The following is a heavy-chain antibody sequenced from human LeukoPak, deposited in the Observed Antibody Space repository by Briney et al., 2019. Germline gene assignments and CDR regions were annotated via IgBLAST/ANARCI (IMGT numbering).Heavy chain of an antibody. J-gene: IGHJ1*01. CDR1: GYSISSGYY. Sequence: SETLSLTCAVSGYSISSGYYWGWIRQPPGKGLEWIGSIYHGGSTYYNPSLKSRVTISVDTSKNQFSLKLSSVTAADTAVYYCARHAYCSSTSCYWRPVYFQHWGQGTLVTVSS. V-gene: IGHV4-38-2*01. CDR3: ARHAYCSSTSCYWRPVYFQH. CDR2: IYHGGST. D-gene: IGHD2-2*01.